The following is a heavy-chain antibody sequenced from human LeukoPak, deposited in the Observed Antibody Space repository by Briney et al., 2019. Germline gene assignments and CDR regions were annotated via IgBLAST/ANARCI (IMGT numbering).Heavy chain of an antibody. CDR2: IYSGGST. V-gene: IGHV3-53*01. CDR1: GFTVSSNY. CDR3: VRGGGRGDYNERYYFDY. D-gene: IGHD3-22*01. J-gene: IGHJ4*02. Sequence: GGSLRLSCAASGFTVSSNYMSWVRQAPGKGLEWVSVIYSGGSTYYADSVKGRFTISRDNSKSTLYIQMNSLRVEDTAVYYCVRGGGRGDYNERYYFDYWGQGTLVTVSS.